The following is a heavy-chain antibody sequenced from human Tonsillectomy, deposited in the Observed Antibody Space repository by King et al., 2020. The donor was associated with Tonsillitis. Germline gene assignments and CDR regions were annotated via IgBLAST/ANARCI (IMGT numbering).Heavy chain of an antibody. J-gene: IGHJ4*02. CDR3: ARGYSGYDLLPFDY. D-gene: IGHD5-12*01. CDR2: IQQDGSEK. V-gene: IGHV3-7*01. Sequence: VQLVESGGGLVQPGGSLRLSCAASGFTFSSYWMSWVRQAPGKGLEWVANIQQDGSEKYYVDSVKGRFTISRDNAKNSLYLQMNSLSAEDTAVYYCARGYSGYDLLPFDYWGQGTLVTVSS. CDR1: GFTFSSYW.